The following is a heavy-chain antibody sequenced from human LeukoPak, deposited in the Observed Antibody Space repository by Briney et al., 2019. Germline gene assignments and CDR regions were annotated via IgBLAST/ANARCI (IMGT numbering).Heavy chain of an antibody. Sequence: GGSLRLSCAASGFTFSSYAMSWVRQAPGKGLEWVSGISWNSGSIGYADSVKGRFTISRDNAKNSLYLQMNSLRAEDTALYYCAKDKHGILADAFDIWGQGTMVTVSS. CDR1: GFTFSSYA. V-gene: IGHV3-9*01. CDR3: AKDKHGILADAFDI. CDR2: ISWNSGSI. D-gene: IGHD2-8*02. J-gene: IGHJ3*02.